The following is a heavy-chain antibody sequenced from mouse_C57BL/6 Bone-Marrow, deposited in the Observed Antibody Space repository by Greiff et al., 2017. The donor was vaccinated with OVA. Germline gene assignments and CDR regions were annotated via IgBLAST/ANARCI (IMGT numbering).Heavy chain of an antibody. J-gene: IGHJ1*03. V-gene: IGHV6-3*01. Sequence: EVKLMESGGGLVQPGGSMKLSCVASGFTFSNYWMNWVRQSPEKGLEWVAQIRLKSDNYATHYAESVKGRFTISRDDSKSSVYLQMNNLRAEDTGIYYCTAFVNYYGSSYWYFDVWGTGTTVTVSS. CDR1: GFTFSNYW. D-gene: IGHD1-1*01. CDR2: IRLKSDNYAT. CDR3: TAFVNYYGSSYWYFDV.